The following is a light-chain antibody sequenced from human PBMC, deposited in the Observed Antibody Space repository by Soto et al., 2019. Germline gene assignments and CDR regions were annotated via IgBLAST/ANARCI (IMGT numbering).Light chain of an antibody. Sequence: EIVLTQSPGTLSLSPGERAPLSCGASQSISSSFLAWYQQKPGQAPRLLIYGASSRATGIPARFSGSGSGTEFTLTISSLQSEDFAVYYCQQYNDWPRTFGQGTKVDIK. CDR2: GAS. V-gene: IGKV3-15*01. CDR3: QQYNDWPRT. CDR1: QSISSS. J-gene: IGKJ1*01.